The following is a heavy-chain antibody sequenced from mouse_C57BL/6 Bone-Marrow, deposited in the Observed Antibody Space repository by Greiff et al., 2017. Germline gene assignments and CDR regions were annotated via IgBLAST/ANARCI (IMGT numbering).Heavy chain of an antibody. CDR1: GYTFTSYW. V-gene: IGHV1-72*01. D-gene: IGHD1-1*01. Sequence: QVPLQPPWAELVKPGASVKLSCQASGYTFTSYWLHWVKQRPGRGLELIGRLYPFSGGTKYNEKFKSTATLAVDKPSSTAYMQLSSLTAEDSAVYESARGGLITTGDYWGQGTTLTVSS. J-gene: IGHJ2*01. CDR3: ARGGLITTGDY. CDR2: LYPFSGGT.